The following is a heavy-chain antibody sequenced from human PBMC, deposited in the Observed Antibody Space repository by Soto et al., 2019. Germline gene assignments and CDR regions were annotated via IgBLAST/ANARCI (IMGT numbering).Heavy chain of an antibody. CDR2: INWNGGST. CDR1: GFTFDDYG. Sequence: EVQLVESGGGVVRPGGSLRLSCAASGFTFDDYGMSWVRQAPGKGLEWVSGINWNGGSTGYAESVKGRFTISRDNAKNSLYLQMNSLRAEDTALYYCARGMRYCSGGSCYSFAAFDIWGQGTMVTVSS. J-gene: IGHJ3*02. D-gene: IGHD2-15*01. CDR3: ARGMRYCSGGSCYSFAAFDI. V-gene: IGHV3-20*04.